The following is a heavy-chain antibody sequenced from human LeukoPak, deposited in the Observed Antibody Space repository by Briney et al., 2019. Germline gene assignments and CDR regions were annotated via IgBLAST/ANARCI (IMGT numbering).Heavy chain of an antibody. CDR3: ARGSDWNAFDS. J-gene: IGHJ3*02. CDR1: GFTFNDYY. D-gene: IGHD3/OR15-3a*01. Sequence: GGSLRLSCAASGFTFNDYYMSWIRQAPGKGLEWASYISSRGRTIYYADSVKGRFTISRDNGENLLYLRMNSLRVEDTALYYCARGSDWNAFDSWGQGTVVTVSS. CDR2: ISSRGRTI. V-gene: IGHV3-11*01.